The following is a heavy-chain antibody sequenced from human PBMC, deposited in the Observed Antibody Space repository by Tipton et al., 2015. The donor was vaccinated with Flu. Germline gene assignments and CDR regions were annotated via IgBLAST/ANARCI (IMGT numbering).Heavy chain of an antibody. D-gene: IGHD6-19*01. CDR3: ASIIAVAGTSRFDS. CDR2: IYYSGST. J-gene: IGHJ4*02. V-gene: IGHV4-39*01. CDR1: GGSISSSSYY. Sequence: TLSLTCTVCGGSISSSSYYWGWIRQTPGKGLEWIGRIYYSGSTYYNPSLKSRVTISVDTSKNQFSLKLSSVTAADTAVYYCASIIAVAGTSRFDSWGQGTLVTVSS.